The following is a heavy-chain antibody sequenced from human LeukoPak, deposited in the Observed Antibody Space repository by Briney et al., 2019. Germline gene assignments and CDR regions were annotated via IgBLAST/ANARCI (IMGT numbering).Heavy chain of an antibody. J-gene: IGHJ4*02. CDR2: IKSDGSST. D-gene: IGHD3-10*01. Sequence: GGSLRLSCAASGFTFSSYCMHWVRQAPGKGLVWVSRIKSDGSSTTYADSVKGRFIISRDNTKNTLYLQMNSLRAEDTAVYYCAANYYGSGPDHWGQGTVVPVSS. CDR1: GFTFSSYC. V-gene: IGHV3-74*01. CDR3: AANYYGSGPDH.